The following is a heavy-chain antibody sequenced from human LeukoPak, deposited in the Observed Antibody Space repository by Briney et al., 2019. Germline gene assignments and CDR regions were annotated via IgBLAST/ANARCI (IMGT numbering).Heavy chain of an antibody. D-gene: IGHD1-26*01. V-gene: IGHV3-48*03. Sequence: GGSLRLSCAASGFTFSSYEMNWVRQALGKGLEWVSYISTSGSTIYYADSVKGRFTISRDNAKNSLYLQMNSLRADDTAVYYCVRLSGSYFDYWGQGTLVTVSS. CDR3: VRLSGSYFDY. J-gene: IGHJ4*02. CDR1: GFTFSSYE. CDR2: ISTSGSTI.